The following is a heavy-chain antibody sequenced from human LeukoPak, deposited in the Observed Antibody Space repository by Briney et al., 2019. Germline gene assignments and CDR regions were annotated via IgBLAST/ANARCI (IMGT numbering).Heavy chain of an antibody. CDR1: GLTFSSYG. CDR2: ISSGGRSI. Sequence: PGGSLRLSCAASGLTFSSYGMNWVRQAPGKGLEWVSSISSGGRSIDLADSVKGRFTISRDNAKNSLYLQMNSLRAEDTAVYFCARDYFYCGGDCFVDYWGQGTLVTVSS. CDR3: ARDYFYCGGDCFVDY. D-gene: IGHD2-21*02. J-gene: IGHJ4*02. V-gene: IGHV3-21*01.